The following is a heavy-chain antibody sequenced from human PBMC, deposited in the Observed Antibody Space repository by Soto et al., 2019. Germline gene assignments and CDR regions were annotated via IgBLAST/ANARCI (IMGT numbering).Heavy chain of an antibody. CDR1: GFPFINFA. Sequence: PGGSLRLSCAASGFPFINFAMSWVRQSPGKGLEWVSAISGTGSRTWYADSVRGRFTVSRDNSKNTLYLQMNSLRDEDTAMYYCAKFGASGSYFQFDYWGPGPLVTVSS. CDR2: ISGTGSRT. D-gene: IGHD3-10*01. CDR3: AKFGASGSYFQFDY. J-gene: IGHJ4*02. V-gene: IGHV3-23*01.